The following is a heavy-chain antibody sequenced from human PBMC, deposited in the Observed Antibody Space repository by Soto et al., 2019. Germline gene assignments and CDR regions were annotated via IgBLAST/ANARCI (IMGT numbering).Heavy chain of an antibody. CDR1: AGSIGSGFYY. CDR2: IYSRGNT. J-gene: IGHJ6*03. V-gene: IGHV4-31*03. Sequence: QVQLQESGPGLVKPSQTLSLTCTVSAGSIGSGFYYWSWIRQHPGKVLAWIGYIYSRGNTYYNPSLKRRVTISLDTSDNQFSLTLSSVTAADTAVYYCARGTYYFYMDVWGKGTTVTVSS. CDR3: ARGTYYFYMDV.